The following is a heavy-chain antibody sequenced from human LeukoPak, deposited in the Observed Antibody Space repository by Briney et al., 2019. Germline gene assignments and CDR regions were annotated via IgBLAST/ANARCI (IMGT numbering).Heavy chain of an antibody. CDR1: GFTFSSYS. D-gene: IGHD5-18*01. J-gene: IGHJ4*02. Sequence: PGGSLRLSCAASGFTFSSYSMNWVRQAPGKGLEWVSSISSSSSYIYYADSVKGRFTISRDNAKNSLYLQMNSLRAEDTAVYYCARVQQLWFRGGVDYWGQGTLVTVSS. CDR3: ARVQQLWFRGGVDY. V-gene: IGHV3-21*01. CDR2: ISSSSSYI.